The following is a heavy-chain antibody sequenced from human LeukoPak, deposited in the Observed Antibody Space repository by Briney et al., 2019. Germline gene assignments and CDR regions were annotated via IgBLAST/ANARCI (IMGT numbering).Heavy chain of an antibody. V-gene: IGHV4-31*03. Sequence: PSQTLSLTCTVSGGSINSGGHYWSWIRQHPGKGLEWIGNIYFSGSTYYNPSLKSRVAISVDTSKNQFSLKLSSVTAADAAVYYWAKSLSFFTVAFDNWGQGTLVTVSS. CDR3: AKSLSFFTVAFDN. CDR2: IYFSGST. CDR1: GGSINSGGHY. J-gene: IGHJ4*02. D-gene: IGHD4-23*01.